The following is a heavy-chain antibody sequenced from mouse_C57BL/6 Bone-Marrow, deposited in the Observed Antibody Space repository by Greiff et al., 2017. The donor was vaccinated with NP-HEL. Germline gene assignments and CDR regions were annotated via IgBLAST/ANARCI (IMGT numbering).Heavy chain of an antibody. CDR1: GYTFTSYW. Sequence: VQLQQPGAELVRPGSSVKLSCKASGYTFTSYWMDWVKQRPGQGLDWIGNIYPSDSETHYNQKFKDKATLTVDKSSSTAYMQLSSLTSEDSAVYYCAKGDYWGQGTSVTVSS. CDR3: AKGDY. J-gene: IGHJ4*01. CDR2: IYPSDSET. V-gene: IGHV1-61*01.